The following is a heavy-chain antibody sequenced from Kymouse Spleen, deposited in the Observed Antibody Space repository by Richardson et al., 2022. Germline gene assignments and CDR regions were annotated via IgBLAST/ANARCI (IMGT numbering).Heavy chain of an antibody. Sequence: QVQLVESGGGVVQPGRSLRLSCAASGFTFSSYGMHWVRQAPGKGLEWVAVIWYDGSNKYYADSVKGRFTISRDNSKNTLYLQMNSLRAEDTAVYYCARSDDILTGYYNPWYFDLWGRGTLVTVSS. CDR1: GFTFSSYG. CDR3: ARSDDILTGYYNPWYFDL. CDR2: IWYDGSNK. D-gene: IGHD3-9*01. J-gene: IGHJ2*01. V-gene: IGHV3-33*01.